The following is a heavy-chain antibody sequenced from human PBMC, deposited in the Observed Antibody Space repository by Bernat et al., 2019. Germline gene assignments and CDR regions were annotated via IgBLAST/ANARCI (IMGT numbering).Heavy chain of an antibody. CDR1: GFTFRSYA. V-gene: IGHV3-30*18. CDR2: ISYDGNNK. J-gene: IGHJ5*02. CDR3: SKPPSPYYSSSPES. Sequence: QVQVVESGGGVVQPGRSLRLSCAASGFTFRSYAMHWVRQAPGKGLEWVAVISYDGNNKYYADSVKGRFTISRDNSKNTLYLQMNSLRTEDTATYYCSKPPSPYYSSSPESWGQGALVTVSS. D-gene: IGHD4-11*01.